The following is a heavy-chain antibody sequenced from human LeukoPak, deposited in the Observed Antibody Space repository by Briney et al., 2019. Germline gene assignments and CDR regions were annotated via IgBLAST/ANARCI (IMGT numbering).Heavy chain of an antibody. CDR2: INPSGGST. J-gene: IGHJ4*02. CDR3: ARDLGRGWFGDPLARYFDY. V-gene: IGHV1-46*01. CDR1: GYTFTSYY. D-gene: IGHD3-10*01. Sequence: GASVKVSCKASGYTFTSYYMHWVRQAPGQGLEWMGIINPSGGSTSYAQKFQGRVTMTRDTSTSTVYMELSSLRSGDTAVYYCARDLGRGWFGDPLARYFDYWGQGTLVTVSS.